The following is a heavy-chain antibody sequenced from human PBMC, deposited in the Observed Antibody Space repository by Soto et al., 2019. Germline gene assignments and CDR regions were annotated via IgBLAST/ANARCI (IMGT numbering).Heavy chain of an antibody. CDR2: IYSGGST. Sequence: GGSLSLSCAASGFTVSSNYMSWVRQAPGKGLEWVSVIYSGGSTYYADSVKGRFTISRHNSKNTLYLQMNSLRAEDTAVYYCARASDFWSGYSQYYFDYWGQGTLVTVSS. V-gene: IGHV3-53*04. D-gene: IGHD3-3*01. J-gene: IGHJ4*02. CDR3: ARASDFWSGYSQYYFDY. CDR1: GFTVSSNY.